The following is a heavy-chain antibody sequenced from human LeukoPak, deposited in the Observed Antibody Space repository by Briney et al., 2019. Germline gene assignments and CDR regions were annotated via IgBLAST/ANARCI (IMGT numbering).Heavy chain of an antibody. J-gene: IGHJ4*02. Sequence: ASVKVSCKASGYTFTSYDINWVRQATGQGLEWMGWMNPNSGNTGYAQKFQGRVTTTRNTSISTAYMELSSLRSEDTAVYYCARGPQNLLRYFDWLLYGGVDYWGQGTLVTVSS. CDR1: GYTFTSYD. CDR2: MNPNSGNT. V-gene: IGHV1-8*01. CDR3: ARGPQNLLRYFDWLLYGGVDY. D-gene: IGHD3-9*01.